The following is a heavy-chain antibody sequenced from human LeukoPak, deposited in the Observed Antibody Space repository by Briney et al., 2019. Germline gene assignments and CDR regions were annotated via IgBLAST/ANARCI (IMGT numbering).Heavy chain of an antibody. J-gene: IGHJ3*02. CDR3: AREYHYDSSGYYDYDAFDI. CDR1: GFTFSSYG. CDR2: ISYDGSNK. Sequence: GGSLRLSCAASGFTFSSYGMHWVRQAPGKGLEWVAVISYDGSNKYYADSVKGRFTISRDNSKNTLYLQMNSLRAEDTAVYYCAREYHYDSSGYYDYDAFDIWGQGTMVTVSS. D-gene: IGHD3-22*01. V-gene: IGHV3-30*03.